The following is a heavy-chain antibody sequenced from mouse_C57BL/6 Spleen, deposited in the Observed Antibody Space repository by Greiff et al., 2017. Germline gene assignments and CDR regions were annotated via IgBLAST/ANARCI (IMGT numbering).Heavy chain of an antibody. CDR1: GYTFTSYW. Sequence: VQLQQSGAELVMPGASVKLSCKASGYTFTSYWMHWVKQRPGQGLEWIGEIDPSDSYTNYNQKFKGKSTLTVDKSSSTAYMQLSSLTSEDSAVYYCARSPDYWGQGTTLTVSS. CDR2: IDPSDSYT. V-gene: IGHV1-69*01. J-gene: IGHJ2*01. CDR3: ARSPDY.